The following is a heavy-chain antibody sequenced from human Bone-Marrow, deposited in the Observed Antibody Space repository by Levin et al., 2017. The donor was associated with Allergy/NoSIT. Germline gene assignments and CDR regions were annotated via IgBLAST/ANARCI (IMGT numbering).Heavy chain of an antibody. Sequence: GESLKISCAASGLTFSRDDMHWIRQAPGKGLEWLALISYDGSNNYINSVRGRFTVSRDNSKNMLYLQMNSLRPEDTAVYYCAKKTSGYGYFDYWGQGTLVTVSS. CDR2: ISYDGSN. V-gene: IGHV3-30*18. J-gene: IGHJ4*02. D-gene: IGHD5-12*01. CDR3: AKKTSGYGYFDY. CDR1: GLTFSRDD.